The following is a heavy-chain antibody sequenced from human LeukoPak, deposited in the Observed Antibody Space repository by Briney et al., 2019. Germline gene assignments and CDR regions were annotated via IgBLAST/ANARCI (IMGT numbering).Heavy chain of an antibody. J-gene: IGHJ6*02. V-gene: IGHV1-2*06. Sequence: GASVKVSCKASGYTFTGYYMHWVRQAPGQGLEWMGRINPNSGGTNYAQKFQGRVTMTRDTSTSTVSMEPSSLRSDDTAVYYCASVYQHGMDVWGQGTTVTVSS. D-gene: IGHD2-2*01. CDR1: GYTFTGYY. CDR2: INPNSGGT. CDR3: ASVYQHGMDV.